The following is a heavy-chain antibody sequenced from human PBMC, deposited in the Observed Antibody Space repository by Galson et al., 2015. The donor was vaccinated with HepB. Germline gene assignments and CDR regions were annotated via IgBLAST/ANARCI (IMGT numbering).Heavy chain of an antibody. CDR3: ARALGVITFGGVHYYGMDV. D-gene: IGHD3-16*01. CDR1: GYTFTGYY. CDR2: INPNSGGT. J-gene: IGHJ6*02. V-gene: IGHV1-2*02. Sequence: SVKVSCKASGYTFTGYYMHWVRQAPGQGLEWMGWINPNSGGTNYAQKFQGRVTMTRDTSISTAYMELSRLRSDDTAVYYCARALGVITFGGVHYYGMDVWGQGTTATVSS.